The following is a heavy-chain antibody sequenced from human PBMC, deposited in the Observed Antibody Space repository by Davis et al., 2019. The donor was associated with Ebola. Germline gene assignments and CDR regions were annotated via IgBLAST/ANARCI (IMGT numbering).Heavy chain of an antibody. Sequence: ASVKVSCKASGYTFTSYDINWVRQATGQGLEWMGWMNPNSGNTGYAQKLQGRVTMTTDTSTSTAYMELRSLRSDDTAVYYCARGNSNYDDFDYWGQGTLVTVSS. CDR2: MNPNSGNT. D-gene: IGHD4-11*01. J-gene: IGHJ4*02. CDR3: ARGNSNYDDFDY. CDR1: GYTFTSYD. V-gene: IGHV1-8*01.